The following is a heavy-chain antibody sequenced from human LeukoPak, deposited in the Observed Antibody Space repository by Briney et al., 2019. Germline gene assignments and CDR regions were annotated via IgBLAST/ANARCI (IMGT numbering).Heavy chain of an antibody. J-gene: IGHJ4*02. D-gene: IGHD4-17*01. CDR3: ARDLPLTVTTSDY. CDR1: GYTFTGYY. CDR2: INPNSGGT. V-gene: IGHV1-2*02. Sequence: ASVKLSCKASGYTFTGYYMHWVRQAPGQGLEWMGWINPNSGGTNYAQKFQGRVTMTRDTSISTAYMELSRLRSDDTAVYYCARDLPLTVTTSDYWGQGTLVTVSS.